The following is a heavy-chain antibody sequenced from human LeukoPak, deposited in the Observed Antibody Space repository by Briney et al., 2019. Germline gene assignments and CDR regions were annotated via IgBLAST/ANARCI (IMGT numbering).Heavy chain of an antibody. J-gene: IGHJ1*01. CDR3: AGDWTYHAEH. D-gene: IGHD3/OR15-3a*01. V-gene: IGHV3-74*01. CDR1: GSSDSREW. Sequence: SGGSPECTYAASGSSDSREWMHWARQAPGKGLVWVSGINIHGTGTIYADSVKGRFTISRDNAMNNLYLQMNSLRAEDTAVYYCAGDWTYHAEHWG. CDR2: INIHGTGT.